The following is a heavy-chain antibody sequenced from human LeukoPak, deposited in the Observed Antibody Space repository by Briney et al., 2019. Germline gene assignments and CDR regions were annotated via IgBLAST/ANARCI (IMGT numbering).Heavy chain of an antibody. D-gene: IGHD3-16*01. V-gene: IGHV3-7*01. J-gene: IGHJ4*02. CDR2: IKPDGSEK. CDR1: GFTFSSHW. Sequence: GGSLRLSCATSGFTFSSHWMSWVRQAPGKGLEWVANIKPDGSEKYPVDSVKGRFTVTRDNAKNSLYLQMNRLRDEDSAVYYCARAPAFGTVDYWGQGTLVTVSS. CDR3: ARAPAFGTVDY.